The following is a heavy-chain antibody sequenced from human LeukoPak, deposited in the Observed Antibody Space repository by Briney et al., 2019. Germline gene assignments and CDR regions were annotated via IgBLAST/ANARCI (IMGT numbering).Heavy chain of an antibody. V-gene: IGHV4-4*02. CDR1: GGPIITTNW. CDR3: TRESGAFSPFGF. CDR2: VHLSGAT. D-gene: IGHD1-26*01. J-gene: IGHJ4*02. Sequence: PSEALSLTCGVSGGPIITTNWWSWVRQPPGKGLEWIGEVHLSGATNYNPSLAGRVTMSIDSSKSQLSLELTSVTAADTAMYYCTRESGAFSPFGFWGQGTLVTVSS.